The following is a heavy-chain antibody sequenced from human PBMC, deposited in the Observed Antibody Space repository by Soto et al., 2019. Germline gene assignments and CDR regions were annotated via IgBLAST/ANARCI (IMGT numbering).Heavy chain of an antibody. CDR1: AFTFSSYA. J-gene: IGHJ4*02. V-gene: IGHV3-64D*06. CDR2: ISTNGGST. D-gene: IGHD3-22*01. Sequence: GSLRLSCSASAFTFSSYAMHWVRQAPGKGLEYVSSISTNGGSTHYADSVKGRFTISRDNSKNTQYLQMSILRADDTAVYYCAKGEYYYDSSGYYPFDYWGQGT. CDR3: AKGEYYYDSSGYYPFDY.